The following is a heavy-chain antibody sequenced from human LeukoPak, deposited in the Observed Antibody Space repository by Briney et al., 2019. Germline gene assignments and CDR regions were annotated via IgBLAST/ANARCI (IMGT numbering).Heavy chain of an antibody. J-gene: IGHJ4*02. CDR2: IYYSGST. CDR1: GGSISGSISSYY. D-gene: IGHD5-12*01. CDR3: ARVSGYDWESFYDY. Sequence: PSETLSLTCTVSGGSISGSISSYYWNWIRQPPGKGLEWIGYIYYSGSTNYNPSLKSRVTISVDTSKKQFSLKLRSVTAADTAVYYCARVSGYDWESFYDYWGQGTLVTVSS. V-gene: IGHV4-61*01.